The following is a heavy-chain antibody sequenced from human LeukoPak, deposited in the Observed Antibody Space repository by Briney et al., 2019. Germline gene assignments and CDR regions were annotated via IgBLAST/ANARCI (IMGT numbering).Heavy chain of an antibody. J-gene: IGHJ6*03. D-gene: IGHD5-18*01. CDR2: IGTSDTTL. CDR1: GFTFSSYL. V-gene: IGHV3-48*01. Sequence: GGSLRLSCAGSGFTFSSYLFNWVRQAPGKGLEWLANIGTSDTTLYYADSVKGRFTISRDNAKNSLYLQMNSLRAEDTAMYYCARGTWGGYSNGVSHYYMDVWGIGTTVTVSS. CDR3: ARGTWGGYSNGVSHYYMDV.